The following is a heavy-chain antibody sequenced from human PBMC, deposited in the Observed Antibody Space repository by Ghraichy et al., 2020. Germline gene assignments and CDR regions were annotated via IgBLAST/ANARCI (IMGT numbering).Heavy chain of an antibody. V-gene: IGHV3-48*02. CDR2: ITSRGRSI. CDR3: ARGSRVVRFFYYDGMDV. J-gene: IGHJ6*02. CDR1: GFTLSSYS. Sequence: GGSLRLSCVGSGFTLSSYSMNWVRQSPGKGLEWVSYITSRGRSIFYADSVKGRFTISRDNAQNSLSLQMNSRRDEDTAVYYCARGSRVVRFFYYDGMDVWGQGTTVTVSS. D-gene: IGHD4-23*01.